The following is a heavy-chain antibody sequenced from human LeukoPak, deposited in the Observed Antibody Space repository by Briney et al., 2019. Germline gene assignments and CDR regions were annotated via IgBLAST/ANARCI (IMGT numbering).Heavy chain of an antibody. CDR1: GFTVSSNY. CDR2: LYSSGST. D-gene: IGHD4/OR15-4a*01. Sequence: GGSLRLSCAASGFTVSSNYMSWVRQAPGKGLEWVSVLYSSGSTDYADSVKDRFTISRDNSKNTLYLQMNNLRAEDTAVYFCARASGLYGAYWYFDLWGRGTLVTVSS. CDR3: ARASGLYGAYWYFDL. V-gene: IGHV3-66*01. J-gene: IGHJ2*01.